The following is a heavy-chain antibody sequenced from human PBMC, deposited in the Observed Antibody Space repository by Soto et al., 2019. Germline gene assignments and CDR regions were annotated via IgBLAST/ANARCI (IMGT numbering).Heavy chain of an antibody. J-gene: IGHJ4*02. V-gene: IGHV1-18*01. CDR2: ISVYNGDT. CDR1: GYTFTSYG. D-gene: IGHD1-26*01. Sequence: QVQLVQSGAEVKKHGASVKVSCKTSGYTFTSYGISWVRQAPGQGLEWMGWISVYNGDTNYAQKFQGRVTMTTDTSTNTVYMELRSLISDDTAVYYCATDRSNSEYWGQGTLVTVSS. CDR3: ATDRSNSEY.